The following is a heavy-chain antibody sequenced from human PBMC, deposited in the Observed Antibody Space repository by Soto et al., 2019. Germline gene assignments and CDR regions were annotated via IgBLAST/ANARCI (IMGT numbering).Heavy chain of an antibody. D-gene: IGHD3-3*01. CDR1: GGSISSSSYY. CDR3: ARSLSTISEFDY. V-gene: IGHV4-39*01. J-gene: IGHJ4*02. Sequence: SETLSLTCTVSGGSISSSSYYWGWIRQPPGKGLEWIGSIYYSGSTYYNPSLKSRVTISVDTSKNQFSLKLSSVTAADTAVYYCARSLSTISEFDYWGQGTLVTVSS. CDR2: IYYSGST.